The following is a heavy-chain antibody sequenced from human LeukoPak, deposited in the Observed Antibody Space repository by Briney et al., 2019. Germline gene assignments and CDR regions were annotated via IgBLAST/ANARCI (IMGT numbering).Heavy chain of an antibody. Sequence: GAAVKVSCKASGYTFTSYGISWVRQAPGQGLEWMGRISAYNGNTNYAQKLQGRVTMTTDTSTSTAYMELRSLRSDDTAVYYCARVGITTYDYYYYYGMDVWGQGTTVTVSS. CDR3: ARVGITTYDYYYYYGMDV. V-gene: IGHV1-18*01. D-gene: IGHD3-3*01. CDR1: GYTFTSYG. J-gene: IGHJ6*02. CDR2: ISAYNGNT.